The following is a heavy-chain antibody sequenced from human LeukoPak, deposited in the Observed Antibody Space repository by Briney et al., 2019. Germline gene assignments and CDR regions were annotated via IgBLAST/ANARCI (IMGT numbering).Heavy chain of an antibody. CDR1: GYSFTSYW. D-gene: IGHD3-22*01. CDR3: AGRAYDSSGYYYVGGVTNNWFDP. J-gene: IGHJ5*02. CDR2: IYPGDSDT. V-gene: IGHV5-51*01. Sequence: GESLKISCKGSGYSFTSYWIGWVRQMPGKGLEWMGIIYPGDSDTRYSPSFQGQVTISADKSISTAYLQWSSLKASDTAMYYCAGRAYDSSGYYYVGGVTNNWFDPWGQGTLVTVSS.